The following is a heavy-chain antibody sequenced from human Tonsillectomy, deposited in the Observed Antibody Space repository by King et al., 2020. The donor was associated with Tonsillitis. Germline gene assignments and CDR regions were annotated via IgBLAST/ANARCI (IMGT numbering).Heavy chain of an antibody. Sequence: VQLVESGGGVVQPGRSLRLSCAASGFTFSNHDIHWVRQVPGRGLECVAALWHDGSFKKYADSVKGRFTMSRDNSKNTVSLQMNSLRDEDTAVYNCSRLRREPPAIWHAFDVWGLGTMVTVSS. V-gene: IGHV3-33*08. CDR2: LWHDGSFK. CDR1: GFTFSNHD. D-gene: IGHD2-2*02. J-gene: IGHJ3*01. CDR3: SRLRREPPAIWHAFDV.